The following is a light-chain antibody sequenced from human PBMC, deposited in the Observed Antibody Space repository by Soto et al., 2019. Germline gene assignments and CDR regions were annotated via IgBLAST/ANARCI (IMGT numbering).Light chain of an antibody. CDR2: EVT. V-gene: IGLV2-14*01. J-gene: IGLJ1*01. CDR1: SSDVGLYDF. CDR3: SSYTRFSTYV. Sequence: QSPLTQPSSWSSSPGQSITISCTGASSDVGLYDFVSWYQQHPGKAPKLLIYEVTYRPSGVSSRFSGSKSGNTASLTISGLQAEDEADYYCSSYTRFSTYVYGTGTKVNVL.